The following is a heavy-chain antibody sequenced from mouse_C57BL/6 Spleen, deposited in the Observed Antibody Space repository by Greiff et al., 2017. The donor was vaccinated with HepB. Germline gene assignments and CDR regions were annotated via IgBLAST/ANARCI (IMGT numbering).Heavy chain of an antibody. D-gene: IGHD1-1*01. CDR1: GYTFTSYT. CDR2: INPSSGYT. J-gene: IGHJ4*01. Sequence: QVQLQQSGAELARPGASVKMSCKASGYTFTSYTMHWVKQRPGQGLEWIGYINPSSGYTKYNQKFKDKATLTADKSSSTAYMQLSSLTSEDSAVYYCARSGYYGSSFYYAMDYWGQGTSVTVSS. V-gene: IGHV1-4*01. CDR3: ARSGYYGSSFYYAMDY.